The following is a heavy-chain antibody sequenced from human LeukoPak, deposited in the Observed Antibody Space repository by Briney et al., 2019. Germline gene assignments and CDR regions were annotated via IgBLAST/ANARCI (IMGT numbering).Heavy chain of an antibody. CDR1: GYTFTSNY. CDR3: ARDQEGFDY. CDR2: IYPRDGST. V-gene: IGHV1-46*01. J-gene: IGHJ4*02. Sequence: ASVSVSCKASGYTFTSNYIHWVRQAPGQGLEWMGMIYPRDGSTSYAQKFQGRVTVTRDTSTSTVHMELSGLRSEDTAVYYCARDQEGFDYWGQGTLVTVSS.